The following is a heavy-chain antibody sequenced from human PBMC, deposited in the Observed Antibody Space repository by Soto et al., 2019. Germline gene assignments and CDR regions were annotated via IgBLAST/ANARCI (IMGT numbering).Heavy chain of an antibody. Sequence: GSLRLSCAASGFTFSSYAMSWVRQAPGKGLEWVSAIRGSGGSTYYADSVKGRFTISRDNSKNTLYLQMNSLRAQDTAVYFCAKDDSWGYDAFDIRAQRTTVTVSS. CDR3: AKDDSWGYDAFDI. V-gene: IGHV3-23*01. CDR1: GFTFSSYA. CDR2: IRGSGGST. D-gene: IGHD3-22*01. J-gene: IGHJ3*02.